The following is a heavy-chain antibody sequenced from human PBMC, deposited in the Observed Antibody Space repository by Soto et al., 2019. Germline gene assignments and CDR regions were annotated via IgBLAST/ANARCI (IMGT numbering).Heavy chain of an antibody. CDR1: GFTFSSYG. J-gene: IGHJ4*02. CDR3: ARVVTAIEYYFDY. CDR2: IWYDGSNK. V-gene: IGHV3-33*01. D-gene: IGHD2-21*02. Sequence: QVQLVEAGGGVVQPGRSLRLSCAASGFTFSSYGMHWVRQAPGKGLEWVAVIWYDGSNKYYADSVKGRFTISRDNSKNTLYLQMNSLRAEDTAVYYCARVVTAIEYYFDYWGQGTLFTVSS.